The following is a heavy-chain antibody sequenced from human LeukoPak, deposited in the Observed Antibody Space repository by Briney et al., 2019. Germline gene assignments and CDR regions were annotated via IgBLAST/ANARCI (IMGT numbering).Heavy chain of an antibody. CDR1: GVSISTFS. V-gene: IGHV4-59*01. Sequence: SETLSLTCTVSGVSISTFSWSWIRQPPAKGLGWIAYISDSGTTNYSPSLKSRVIISLDTSKNQVSLNLSSVTAADTAVYHCARRLWYSGSSGYYFDYWGQGALVTVSS. J-gene: IGHJ4*02. CDR2: ISDSGTT. D-gene: IGHD1-26*01. CDR3: ARRLWYSGSSGYYFDY.